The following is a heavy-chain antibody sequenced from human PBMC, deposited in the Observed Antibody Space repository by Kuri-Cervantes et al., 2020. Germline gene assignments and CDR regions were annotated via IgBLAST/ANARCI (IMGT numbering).Heavy chain of an antibody. V-gene: IGHV3-23*01. Sequence: GGSLRLSCAASGFTFSSYAMSWVRQAPGKGLEWVSAISGSGGSTYYADSVKGRFTISRDNSKNTLYLQMNSLRAEDTAVYYCAKDRGRRQTVYYFDYWGQGTLVTVSS. CDR2: ISGSGGST. D-gene: IGHD4-17*01. CDR3: AKDRGRRQTVYYFDY. CDR1: GFTFSSYA. J-gene: IGHJ4*02.